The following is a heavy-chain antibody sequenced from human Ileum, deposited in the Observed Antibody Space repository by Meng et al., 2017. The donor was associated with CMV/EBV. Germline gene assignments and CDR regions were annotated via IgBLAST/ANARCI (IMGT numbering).Heavy chain of an antibody. D-gene: IGHD6-19*01. CDR2: MFFSGLA. CDR3: ARDMTNQWFYY. CDR1: RHSRRKVTLP. V-gene: IGHV4-39*07. J-gene: IGHJ4*02. Sequence: KLADSASTTCIACRHSRRKVTLPWSWLRHSPGKAPEWIGSMFFSGLADYNPSLKSRVTISLHATQKQFSLRLTSVTAADSAVYFCARDMTNQWFYYWGQGTLVTVSS.